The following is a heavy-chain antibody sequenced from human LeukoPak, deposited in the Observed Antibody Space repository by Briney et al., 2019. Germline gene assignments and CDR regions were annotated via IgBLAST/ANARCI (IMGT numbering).Heavy chain of an antibody. D-gene: IGHD4-17*01. Sequence: SETLSLTCTVSGGSISSYYWSWIRQPPGKGLEWIGYIYYSGSTNYNPSLKTRVTVSLDTSKNQFSLNLISVTAADTAVYYCARSPQGTATTANWLDPWGQGTLVTVSS. V-gene: IGHV4-59*12. CDR1: GGSISSYY. J-gene: IGHJ5*02. CDR3: ARSPQGTATTANWLDP. CDR2: IYYSGST.